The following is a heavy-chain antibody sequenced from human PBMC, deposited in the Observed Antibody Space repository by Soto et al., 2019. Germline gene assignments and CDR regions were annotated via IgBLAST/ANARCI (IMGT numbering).Heavy chain of an antibody. CDR1: GYTFTGYY. D-gene: IGHD6-19*01. V-gene: IGHV1-2*04. Sequence: ASVKVSCKASGYTFTGYYMHWVRQAPGQGLEWMGWINPNSGGTNYAQKFQGWVTMTRDTSISTAYMELSRLRSDDTAVYYCARGSYSSGWFPYYYGMEVWGQGTTVTVSS. CDR3: ARGSYSSGWFPYYYGMEV. J-gene: IGHJ6*02. CDR2: INPNSGGT.